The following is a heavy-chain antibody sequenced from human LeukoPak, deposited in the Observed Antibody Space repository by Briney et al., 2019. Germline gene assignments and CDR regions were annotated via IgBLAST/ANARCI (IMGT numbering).Heavy chain of an antibody. CDR2: VDGDGSTT. Sequence: PGGSLRLSCAASGFTFTSYWMHWVRQAPGKGLVWVSRVDGDGSTTTYADSVKGRFTISRDNAKNTLYLQMNSLRAEDTAVYYWERPQPGDLYVFDFGAKGTMATVFS. J-gene: IGHJ3*01. CDR3: ERPQPGDLYVFDF. V-gene: IGHV3-74*01. D-gene: IGHD2-21*02. CDR1: GFTFTSYW.